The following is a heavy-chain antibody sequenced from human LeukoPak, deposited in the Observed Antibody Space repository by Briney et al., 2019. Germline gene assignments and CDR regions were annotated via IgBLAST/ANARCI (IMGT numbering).Heavy chain of an antibody. CDR1: GFTFSNYE. CDR3: AREVDHFDSSGNYPDVFDY. J-gene: IGHJ4*02. Sequence: GGSLRLSCAASGFTFSNYEMNWVRQAPGKGLEWVSYITSSGHIIYYADSVKGRFTISRDNAKNSLYLQMNSLRAEDTAVYYCAREVDHFDSSGNYPDVFDYWGQGTLVTVSS. D-gene: IGHD3-22*01. V-gene: IGHV3-48*03. CDR2: ITSSGHII.